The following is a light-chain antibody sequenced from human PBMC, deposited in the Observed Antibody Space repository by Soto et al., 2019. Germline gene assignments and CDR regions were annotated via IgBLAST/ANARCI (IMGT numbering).Light chain of an antibody. J-gene: IGLJ2*01. Sequence: QAVVTQPPSASGTPGQRVTISCSGSSSNIGSNAVNWYQHLPGTAPKLLIYGNDQRPSGVPDRFSGSKSGTSASLAISGLQSEDEADYYCAAWDDSLNGRVFGGGTKLTVL. V-gene: IGLV1-44*01. CDR2: GND. CDR1: SSNIGSNA. CDR3: AAWDDSLNGRV.